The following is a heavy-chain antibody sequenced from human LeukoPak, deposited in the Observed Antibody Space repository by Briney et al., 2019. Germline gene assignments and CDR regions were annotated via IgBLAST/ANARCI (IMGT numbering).Heavy chain of an antibody. CDR2: INAGNGNT. D-gene: IGHD3-22*01. J-gene: IGHJ5*02. CDR1: GYTFTSYA. V-gene: IGHV1-3*01. CDR3: ARDFWDYDSSGYYRPSLNWFDP. Sequence: ASVKVSCKASGYTFTSYAMHWVRQAPGQRLEWMGWINAGNGNTKYSQKFQGRVTITRDTSASTAYMELSSLRSEDTAVYYCARDFWDYDSSGYYRPSLNWFDPWGQGILVTVSS.